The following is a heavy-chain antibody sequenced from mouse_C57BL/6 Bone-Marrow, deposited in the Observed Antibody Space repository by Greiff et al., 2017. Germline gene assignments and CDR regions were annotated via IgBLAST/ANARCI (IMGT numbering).Heavy chain of an antibody. D-gene: IGHD1-1*01. CDR2: IYPRSGNT. CDR1: GYTFTSYG. CDR3: ARYYYGSSLLAY. V-gene: IGHV1-81*01. J-gene: IGHJ3*01. Sequence: VKLQESGAELARPGASVKLSCKASGYTFTSYGISWVKQRTGQGLEWIGEIYPRSGNTYYNEKFKGKATLTADKSSSPAFMELRSLTSEASAVYFCARYYYGSSLLAYWGQGTLVTVSA.